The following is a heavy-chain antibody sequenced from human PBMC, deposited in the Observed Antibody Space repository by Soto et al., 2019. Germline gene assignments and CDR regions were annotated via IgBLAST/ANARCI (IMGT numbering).Heavy chain of an antibody. J-gene: IGHJ4*02. D-gene: IGHD3-16*02. CDR1: GFTFSSYG. V-gene: IGHV3-33*01. CDR3: AREGTDYVWGSYRRYYFDY. Sequence: PGGSLRLSCAASGFTFSSYGMHWFRQAPGKGLEWVAVIWYDGSNKYYADSVKGRFTISRDNSKNTLYLQMNSLRAEDTAVYYCAREGTDYVWGSYRRYYFDYWGQGTLVTVSS. CDR2: IWYDGSNK.